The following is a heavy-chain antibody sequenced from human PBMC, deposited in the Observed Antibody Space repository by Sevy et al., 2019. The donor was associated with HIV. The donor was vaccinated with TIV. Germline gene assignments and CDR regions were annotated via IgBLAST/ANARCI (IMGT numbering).Heavy chain of an antibody. J-gene: IGHJ4*02. V-gene: IGHV3-30*02. CDR2: IRYDGSHK. CDR3: AKDAPSRFDY. CDR1: GFTFRNYD. Sequence: GGSLRLSCAASGFTFRNYDMHWVRQAPGKGLEWISFIRYDGSHKSYAESLKGRFTISRDNSKNTLDLHMNSLRPEDTAVYFCAKDAPSRFDYWGQGALVTVSS.